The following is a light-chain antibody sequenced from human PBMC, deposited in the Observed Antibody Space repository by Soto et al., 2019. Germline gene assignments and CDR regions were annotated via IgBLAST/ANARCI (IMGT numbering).Light chain of an antibody. Sequence: DIRMTQSPSSLSASVGDRVTITCRPSQNISNFLAWFQQKPGEAPKSLIYAAFSLQSGVPSKFSGSGSGTDFTLTISSLQPEDSATYYCQQYYNYPWTFGQGTKVEI. CDR3: QQYYNYPWT. CDR1: QNISNF. V-gene: IGKV1-16*02. J-gene: IGKJ1*01. CDR2: AAF.